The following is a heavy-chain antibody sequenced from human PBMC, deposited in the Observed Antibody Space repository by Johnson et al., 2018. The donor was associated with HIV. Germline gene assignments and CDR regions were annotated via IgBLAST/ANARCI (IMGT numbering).Heavy chain of an antibody. V-gene: IGHV3-7*05. CDR1: GFIFSGFG. CDR2: IKQDGSEK. J-gene: IGHJ3*02. CDR3: ASTPGPAGAFDI. Sequence: VQLVESGGGVVQPGRSLRLSCAASGFIFSGFGLHWVRQAPGKGLEWVANIKQDGSEKYYVDSVKGRFTISRDNAKNSLYLQMNSLRAEDTAVYYCASTPGPAGAFDIWGQGTMVTVSS.